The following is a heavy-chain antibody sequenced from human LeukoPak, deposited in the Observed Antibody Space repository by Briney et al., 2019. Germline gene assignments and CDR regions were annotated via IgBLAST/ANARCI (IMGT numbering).Heavy chain of an antibody. CDR2: ISSSSSYI. V-gene: IGHV3-21*01. CDR3: ARDRRYFDTGGLGGPDY. Sequence: GGSLRLSCAASGFTFSSYSMNWVRQAPGKGLEWVSSISSSSSYIYYADSMKGRFTISRDNAKNSLYLQMNNLRAEDTAVYYCARDRRYFDTGGLGGPDYWGQGTLVTVSS. D-gene: IGHD2-8*02. CDR1: GFTFSSYS. J-gene: IGHJ4*02.